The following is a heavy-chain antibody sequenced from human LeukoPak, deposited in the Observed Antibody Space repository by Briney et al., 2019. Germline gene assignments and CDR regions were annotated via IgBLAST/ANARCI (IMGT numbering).Heavy chain of an antibody. Sequence: GASVKVSCKASGYTVTGYYMHLVRQAPGQGLEWMGWINPNSGGTNYAQKFQGRVTMTRDTSISTAYMELSRLRSDDTAVYYCGRGYCSDGGGYPAHAAFNIGGQGTMVTASA. V-gene: IGHV1-2*02. CDR1: GYTVTGYY. J-gene: IGHJ3*02. D-gene: IGHD2-15*01. CDR2: INPNSGGT. CDR3: GRGYCSDGGGYPAHAAFNI.